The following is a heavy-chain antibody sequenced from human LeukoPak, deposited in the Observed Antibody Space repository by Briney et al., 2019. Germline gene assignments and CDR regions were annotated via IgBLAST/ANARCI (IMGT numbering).Heavy chain of an antibody. CDR2: ISGSGGST. D-gene: IGHD2-2*01. Sequence: PGGSLRLSCAASGFTFSSYAMSWFRQAPGKGLEWVSAISGSGGSTYYADSVKGRFTISRDNSKNTLYLQMNSLRAEDTAVYYCAKAYCSSTSCYVDYWGQGTLVTVSS. CDR1: GFTFSSYA. V-gene: IGHV3-23*01. CDR3: AKAYCSSTSCYVDY. J-gene: IGHJ4*02.